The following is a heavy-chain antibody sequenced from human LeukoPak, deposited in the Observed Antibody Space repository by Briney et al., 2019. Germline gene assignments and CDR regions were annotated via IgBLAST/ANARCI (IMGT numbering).Heavy chain of an antibody. CDR2: IYYSGST. Sequence: PSETLSLTCTVSGGSISSYFWSWIREPPGKGLEWMGYIYYSGSTNYNPSLESRVTMSVDTSKNQFSLKLSSVTAADTAVYYCARIDRAVAGTIDYWGQGTLVTVSS. D-gene: IGHD6-19*01. J-gene: IGHJ4*02. CDR3: ARIDRAVAGTIDY. V-gene: IGHV4-59*08. CDR1: GGSISSYF.